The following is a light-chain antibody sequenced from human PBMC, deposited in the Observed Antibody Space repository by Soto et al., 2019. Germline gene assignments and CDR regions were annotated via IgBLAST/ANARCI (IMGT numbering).Light chain of an antibody. CDR1: SSDVGGYNY. J-gene: IGLJ2*01. CDR3: SSYAGTYVV. Sequence: QSALTQPPSASGSPGQSVTISCTGTSSDVGGYNYVSWYQQHPGKAPKLMIYEVSKRPSGVPDRFSGSKSGNTASLTVSGLRGEDEADYYCSSYAGTYVVFGGGTKLTVL. V-gene: IGLV2-8*01. CDR2: EVS.